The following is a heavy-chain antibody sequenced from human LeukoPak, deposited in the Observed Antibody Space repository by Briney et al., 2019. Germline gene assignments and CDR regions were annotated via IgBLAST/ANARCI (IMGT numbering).Heavy chain of an antibody. Sequence: QSAGSLRLSCAASGFTFSSFWIYWVRHAPGKGLVWVSRINGDGSETIYADSVKGRFTISRDNAKNTVYLQMNGLRAEDTAVYYCARVRMGDDFNPFDYWGQGTLVTVSS. J-gene: IGHJ4*02. V-gene: IGHV3-74*01. D-gene: IGHD3-16*01. CDR3: ARVRMGDDFNPFDY. CDR2: INGDGSET. CDR1: GFTFSSFW.